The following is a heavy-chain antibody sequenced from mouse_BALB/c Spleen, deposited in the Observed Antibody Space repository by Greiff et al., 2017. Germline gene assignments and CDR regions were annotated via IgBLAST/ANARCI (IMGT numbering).Heavy chain of an antibody. CDR2: ISSGSSTI. Sequence: EVKLVESGGGLVQPGGSRKLSCAASGLTFSSFGMHWVRQAPEKGLEWVAYISSGSSTIYYADTVKGRFTISRDNPKNTLFLQMTSLRSEDTAMYYCARDWFAYWGQGTLVTVSA. J-gene: IGHJ3*01. CDR1: GLTFSSFG. V-gene: IGHV5-17*02. CDR3: ARDWFAY.